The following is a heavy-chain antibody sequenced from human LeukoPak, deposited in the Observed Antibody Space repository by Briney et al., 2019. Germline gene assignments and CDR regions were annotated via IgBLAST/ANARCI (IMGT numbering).Heavy chain of an antibody. Sequence: ASVKVSCKASGYTFTNYAMNWVRQAPGQGLQWMGWTNTNTGNPTYAQGFTGRFVFSLDTSVSTAYLQISSLKAEDTAVYYCARVLGDYGDYTYYAMDVWGQGTTVTVSS. CDR1: GYTFTNYA. D-gene: IGHD4-17*01. CDR2: TNTNTGNP. J-gene: IGHJ6*02. V-gene: IGHV7-4-1*02. CDR3: ARVLGDYGDYTYYAMDV.